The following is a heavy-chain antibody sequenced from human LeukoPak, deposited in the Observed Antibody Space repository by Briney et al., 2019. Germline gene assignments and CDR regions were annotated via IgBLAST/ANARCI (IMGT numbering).Heavy chain of an antibody. J-gene: IGHJ4*02. D-gene: IGHD4-23*01. V-gene: IGHV3-15*01. CDR1: GFTFSNVY. Sequence: GGSLRLSCAASGFTFSNVYMSWVRQAPGKGLEWVGLIKTKTHSGTTDYAAPVKGRFTISRDDSKNTLSLQMNSLKTEDTAVYYCATINGDNFPDYWGQGTLVTVSS. CDR3: ATINGDNFPDY. CDR2: IKTKTHSGTT.